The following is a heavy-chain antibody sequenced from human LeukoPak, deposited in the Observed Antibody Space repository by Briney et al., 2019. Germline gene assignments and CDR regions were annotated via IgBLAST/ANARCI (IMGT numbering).Heavy chain of an antibody. D-gene: IGHD4-17*01. J-gene: IGHJ4*02. Sequence: SVKVSCKASGGTFSSYAISWVRQVPGQGLEWMGRIIPILGIANYAQKFQGRVTITADKSTSTAYMELSSLRSEDTAVYYCARYGDYVDYWGQGTLVTVSS. CDR2: IIPILGIA. CDR1: GGTFSSYA. V-gene: IGHV1-69*04. CDR3: ARYGDYVDY.